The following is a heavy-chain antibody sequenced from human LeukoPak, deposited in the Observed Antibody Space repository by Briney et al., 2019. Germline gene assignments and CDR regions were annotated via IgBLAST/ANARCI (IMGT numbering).Heavy chain of an antibody. J-gene: IGHJ4*02. V-gene: IGHV1-69*04. CDR1: GYTFTGYG. CDR3: ARDLGGSYRYDY. CDR2: IIPIFGIA. D-gene: IGHD1-26*01. Sequence: GASVKVSCKASGYTFTGYGISWVRQAPGQGLEWMGRIIPIFGIANYAQKFQGRVTITADKSTSTAYMELSSLRSEDTAVYYCARDLGGSYRYDYWGQGTLVTVSS.